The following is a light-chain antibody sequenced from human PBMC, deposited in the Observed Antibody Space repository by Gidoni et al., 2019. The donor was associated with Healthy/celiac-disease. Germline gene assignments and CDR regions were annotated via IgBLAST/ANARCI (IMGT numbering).Light chain of an antibody. J-gene: IGLJ3*02. Sequence: QSVLTQPPSVSGAPGQRVTISCTGSSSNIGAGYEVHWYQQLPGTAPKLLMYGNTNRPSGFPDRLSGSKSGTSASLAITGLQAEDEADYYCQSYDSTLSAWVFGGGTKLTVL. V-gene: IGLV1-40*01. CDR3: QSYDSTLSAWV. CDR1: SSNIGAGYE. CDR2: GNT.